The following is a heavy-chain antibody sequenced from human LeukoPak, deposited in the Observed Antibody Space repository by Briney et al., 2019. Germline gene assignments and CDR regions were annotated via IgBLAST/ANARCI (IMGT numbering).Heavy chain of an antibody. V-gene: IGHV4-4*09. CDR1: GSISGYY. CDR2: IYTSGST. Sequence: SETLSLTCTVSGSISGYYWSWIRQPPGKGLEWIGYIYTSGSTNYNPSLESRVTISVDTSKNQFSLDLSSVTAADTAVYYCARQKCTSTSCLTKSAFDIWGQGTMVTVSP. CDR3: ARQKCTSTSCLTKSAFDI. D-gene: IGHD2-2*01. J-gene: IGHJ3*02.